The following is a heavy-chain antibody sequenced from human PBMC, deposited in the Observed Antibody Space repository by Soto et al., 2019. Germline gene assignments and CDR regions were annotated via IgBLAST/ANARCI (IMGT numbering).Heavy chain of an antibody. D-gene: IGHD3-22*01. J-gene: IGHJ4*02. CDR3: AREAYYYDSSGYYRNFDY. CDR1: GFTFSSYE. V-gene: IGHV3-48*03. CDR2: ISSSGSTI. Sequence: PGGSLRLSCAASGFTFSSYEMNWVRQAPGKGLEWVSYISSSGSTIYYADSVKGRFTISRDNAKNSLYLQMNSLRAEDTAVYYCAREAYYYDSSGYYRNFDYWGQGTLVTVSS.